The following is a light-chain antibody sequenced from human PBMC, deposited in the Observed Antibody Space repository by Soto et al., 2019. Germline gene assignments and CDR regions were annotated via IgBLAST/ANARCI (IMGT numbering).Light chain of an antibody. CDR3: AAWDDSLSGRHVV. V-gene: IGLV1-47*01. J-gene: IGLJ2*01. CDR2: RND. CDR1: SSNIGSNY. Sequence: QSVLTQPPSASGTPGQRVTISCSGSSSNIGSNYVYWYQQLPGTAPKLLIYRNDQRPSGVPDRFSGSKSGTSASLAISGLRSEDEADYYCAAWDDSLSGRHVVFGGGTQLTVL.